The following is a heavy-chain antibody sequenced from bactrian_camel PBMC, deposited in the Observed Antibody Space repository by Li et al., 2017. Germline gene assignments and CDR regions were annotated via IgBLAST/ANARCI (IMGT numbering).Heavy chain of an antibody. D-gene: IGHD2*01. CDR3: AADRRRHGPPSLRPGDYSV. J-gene: IGHJ4*01. V-gene: IGHV3-3*01. Sequence: QVQLVESGGGSVQAGGSLRLSCKVTGHSRGSNCVGWYRLPPGRAPAEREGIAAIRRSGGETWYAGSVKGRFPISKDNARNWLDLQMDSLEPGDTARYYCAADRRRHGPPSLRPGDYSVWGQGTQVTVS. CDR1: GHSRGSNC. CDR2: IRRSGGET.